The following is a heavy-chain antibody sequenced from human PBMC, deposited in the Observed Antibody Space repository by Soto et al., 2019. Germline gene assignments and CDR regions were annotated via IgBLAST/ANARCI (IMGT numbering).Heavy chain of an antibody. V-gene: IGHV4-39*01. D-gene: IGHD3-16*02. J-gene: IGHJ5*02. Sequence: PSETLSLTCTVSGDSLTNSDYYWGWLRQPPGKGLEWIASIYYIGSTYYNPSLKSRVTISVDTSNNQFSLNLNSVTASDTAVYYCAGRNSLASVSLNFRELSNYKWIDPWGPGILVTVSS. CDR3: AGRNSLASVSLNFRELSNYKWIDP. CDR2: IYYIGST. CDR1: GDSLTNSDYY.